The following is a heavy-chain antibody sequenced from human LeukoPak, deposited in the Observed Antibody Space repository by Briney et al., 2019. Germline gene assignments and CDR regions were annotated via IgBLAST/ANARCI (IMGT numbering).Heavy chain of an antibody. CDR3: ARPNYYDSSGYYQYYFDY. D-gene: IGHD3-22*01. CDR2: ISSSSSYI. Sequence: GGSLRLSCAASGFTFSSYSMNWVRQAPGKGLEWVSSISSSSSYIYYADSVKGRFTISRDNAKNSLYLQMNSLRAEDMAVYYCARPNYYDSSGYYQYYFDYWGQGTLVTVSS. V-gene: IGHV3-21*01. J-gene: IGHJ4*02. CDR1: GFTFSSYS.